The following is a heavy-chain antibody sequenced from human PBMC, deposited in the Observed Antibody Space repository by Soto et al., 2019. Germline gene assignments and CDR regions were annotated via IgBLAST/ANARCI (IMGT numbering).Heavy chain of an antibody. CDR3: ARGIRFLEWLLSGFWFDS. CDR2: IYHSGST. Sequence: PSETLSLTCTVSGGSINSYYWGWIRQPPGKGLEWIGYIYHSGSTNYNPSLKSRVTISVDTSKNQLSLKLSSVTAADTAVYYCARGIRFLEWLLSGFWFDSWGQGTLVTVSS. CDR1: GGSINSYY. J-gene: IGHJ5*01. D-gene: IGHD3-3*01. V-gene: IGHV4-59*01.